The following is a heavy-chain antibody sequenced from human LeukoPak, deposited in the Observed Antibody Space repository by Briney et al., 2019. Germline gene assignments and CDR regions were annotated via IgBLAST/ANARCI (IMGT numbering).Heavy chain of an antibody. CDR2: IYYSGST. CDR1: GGSISSGGYY. CDR3: ARARSSGYYYGS. Sequence: SQTLSLTCTVSGGSISSGGYYWSWIRQPPGKGLEWIGYIYYSGSTNYNPSLKSRVTISVDTSKNQFSLKLSSVTAADTAVYYCARARSSGYYYGSWGQGTLVTVSS. V-gene: IGHV4-61*08. J-gene: IGHJ5*02. D-gene: IGHD3-22*01.